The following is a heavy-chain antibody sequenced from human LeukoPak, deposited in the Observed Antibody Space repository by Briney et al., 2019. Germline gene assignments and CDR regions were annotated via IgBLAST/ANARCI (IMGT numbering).Heavy chain of an antibody. CDR3: ARGPRYGDYLDY. Sequence: ASVKVSCKASGGTFSSYAIIWVRQAPGQGLEWMGGIIPIFGTANYAQKFQGRVTITADESTSTAYMELSSLRSEDTAVYYCARGPRYGDYLDYWGQGTLVTVSS. CDR2: IIPIFGTA. CDR1: GGTFSSYA. V-gene: IGHV1-69*13. J-gene: IGHJ4*02. D-gene: IGHD4-17*01.